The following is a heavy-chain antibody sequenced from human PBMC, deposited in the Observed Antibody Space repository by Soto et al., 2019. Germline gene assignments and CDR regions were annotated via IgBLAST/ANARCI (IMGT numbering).Heavy chain of an antibody. V-gene: IGHV1-69*13. D-gene: IGHD3-9*01. J-gene: IGHJ6*02. CDR3: ARDLVRYFDWLLGSYYYYGMDV. Sequence: SVKVSCKASGGTFSSYAISWVRQAPGQGLEWMGGIIPIFGTANYAQKFQGRVTITADESTSTAYMELSSLRSEDTAVYYCARDLVRYFDWLLGSYYYYGMDVWGQGTTVTVSS. CDR1: GGTFSSYA. CDR2: IIPIFGTA.